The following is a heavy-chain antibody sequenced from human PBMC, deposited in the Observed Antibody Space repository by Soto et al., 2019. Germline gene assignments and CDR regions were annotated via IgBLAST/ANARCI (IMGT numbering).Heavy chain of an antibody. CDR3: AARYCSGTSCYPLDV. CDR1: GFTFSTYD. D-gene: IGHD2-2*01. V-gene: IGHV3-13*01. CDR2: IGTTGNT. Sequence: EVQLVESGGGLVQPGGSLRLSCAASGFTFSTYDMHWVRQATGKGLEWVSAIGTTGNTNYPDSVKGRFTISRENAKNSLYLQMNSLRAEDTAVYYCAARYCSGTSCYPLDVWGQGTTVTVSS. J-gene: IGHJ6*02.